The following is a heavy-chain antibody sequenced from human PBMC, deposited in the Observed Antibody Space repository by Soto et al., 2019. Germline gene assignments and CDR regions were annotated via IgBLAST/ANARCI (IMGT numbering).Heavy chain of an antibody. Sequence: GGSLRLSCAASGFTFSSYAMHWVRQAPGKGLEWVAVISYDGSNKYYADSVKGRFTISRDNSKNTLYLQMNSLRAEDTAVYYCARDRDSSGWYAEPYYYYGMDVWGQGTTVTVSS. V-gene: IGHV3-30-3*01. CDR1: GFTFSSYA. D-gene: IGHD6-19*01. CDR3: ARDRDSSGWYAEPYYYYGMDV. CDR2: ISYDGSNK. J-gene: IGHJ6*02.